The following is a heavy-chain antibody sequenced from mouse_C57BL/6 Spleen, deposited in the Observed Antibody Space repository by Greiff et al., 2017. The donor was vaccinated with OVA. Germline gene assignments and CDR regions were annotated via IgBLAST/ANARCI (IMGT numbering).Heavy chain of an antibody. CDR1: GYAFSSYW. J-gene: IGHJ4*01. D-gene: IGHD4-1*01. CDR2: IYPGDGDT. Sequence: VQLQESGAELVKPGASVKISCKASGYAFSSYWMNWVKQRPGKGLEWIGQIYPGDGDTNYNGKFKGKATLTADKSSSTAYMQLSSLTSEDSAVYFCARGTGTRAMDYWGQGTSVTVSS. CDR3: ARGTGTRAMDY. V-gene: IGHV1-80*01.